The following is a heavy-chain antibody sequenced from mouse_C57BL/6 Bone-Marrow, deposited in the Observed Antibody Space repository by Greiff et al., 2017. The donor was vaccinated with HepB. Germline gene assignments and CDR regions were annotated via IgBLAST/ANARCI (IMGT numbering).Heavy chain of an antibody. CDR2: ISNLAYSI. V-gene: IGHV5-15*01. D-gene: IGHD3-2*02. CDR1: GFTFSDYG. CDR3: ASPWTAHAKGFAC. J-gene: IGHJ3*01. Sequence: EVQLVESGGGLVQPGGSLKLSCAASGFTFSDYGMAWVRQAPRQGPEWVAFISNLAYSIYYADTVTGRFTISRENAKNTLYLEMSSLRSEDTAMYYCASPWTAHAKGFACWGQGTLVTVAA.